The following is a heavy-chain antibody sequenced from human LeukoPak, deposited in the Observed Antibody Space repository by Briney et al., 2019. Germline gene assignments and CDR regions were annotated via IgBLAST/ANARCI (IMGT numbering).Heavy chain of an antibody. CDR3: ARAGGPLRYLAFDY. CDR1: GYTFTSYG. V-gene: IGHV1-18*01. J-gene: IGHJ4*02. CDR2: ISAYNGNT. Sequence: ASVMVSCKTSGYTFTSYGISWVRQAPGQGLEWMGWISAYNGNTNYAQKLQGRVTMTTDTSTSTAYMELRSLRSDDTAVYYCARAGGPLRYLAFDYWGQGTLVTVSS. D-gene: IGHD3-9*01.